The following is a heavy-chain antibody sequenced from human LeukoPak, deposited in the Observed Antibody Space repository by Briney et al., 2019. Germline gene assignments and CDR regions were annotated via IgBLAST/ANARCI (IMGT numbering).Heavy chain of an antibody. CDR3: AGHGDRNNQRDYYYGMDV. CDR2: IYHSGST. D-gene: IGHD4-17*01. V-gene: IGHV4-39*01. Sequence: KPSETLSLTCTVSGGSISSSSYYWGWIRQPPGKGLEWIGSIYHSGSTYYNSSLKSRVTISIDTSKNQFSLKLSSVTAADTAVYYCAGHGDRNNQRDYYYGMDVWGQGTTVTVSS. CDR1: GGSISSSSYY. J-gene: IGHJ6*02.